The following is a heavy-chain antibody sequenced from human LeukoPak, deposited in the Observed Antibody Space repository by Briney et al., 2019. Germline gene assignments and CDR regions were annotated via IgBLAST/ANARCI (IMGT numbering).Heavy chain of an antibody. V-gene: IGHV4-4*02. CDR2: IYHSGST. Sequence: SETLSLTCAVSGGSISSSNWWSWVRQPPVKGLEWIGEIYHSGSTNYNPSLKSRVTISVDKSKNQFSLKLSSVTAADTAVYYCAIKPVLAAFDIWGQGTMVTVSS. J-gene: IGHJ3*02. CDR3: AIKPVLAAFDI. CDR1: GGSISSSNW.